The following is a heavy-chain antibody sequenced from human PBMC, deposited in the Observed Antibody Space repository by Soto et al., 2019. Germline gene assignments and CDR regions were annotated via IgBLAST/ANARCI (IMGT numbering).Heavy chain of an antibody. CDR1: GYTFTRYG. D-gene: IGHD3-9*01. V-gene: IGHV1-18*01. Sequence: QVQLVQSGAEVKKPGASVKVSCKASGYTFTRYGISWVRQAPGQGLEWMGWISAYNGNTKYAQKLQGRVTMTTDTSTSTASMELRSLRSDDTAVYYCARDLSIFLFDYWGQGTLVTVSS. CDR3: ARDLSIFLFDY. CDR2: ISAYNGNT. J-gene: IGHJ4*02.